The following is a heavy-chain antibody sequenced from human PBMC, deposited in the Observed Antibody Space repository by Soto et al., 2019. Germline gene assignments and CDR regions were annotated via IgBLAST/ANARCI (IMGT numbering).Heavy chain of an antibody. J-gene: IGHJ5*02. CDR2: IIPIFGTA. CDR3: ARERYDFWSGPPNWFEP. CDR1: GGTFSSYA. Sequence: QVQLVQSGAEVKKPGSSVKVSCKASGGTFSSYAISWVRQAPGQGLEWMGGIIPIFGTANYAQKFQGRVTITADEATSTAYMELSSLRSEDTAVYYCARERYDFWSGPPNWFEPWGQGTLVTVSS. D-gene: IGHD3-3*01. V-gene: IGHV1-69*12.